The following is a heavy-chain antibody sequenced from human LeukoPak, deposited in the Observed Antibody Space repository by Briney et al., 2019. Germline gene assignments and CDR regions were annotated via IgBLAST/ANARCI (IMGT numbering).Heavy chain of an antibody. J-gene: IGHJ4*02. CDR3: ARELPDTAMGPFDY. V-gene: IGHV1-69*13. CDR2: IIPIFGTA. D-gene: IGHD5-18*01. CDR1: RGTCSSYA. Sequence: ASVKVSCKASRGTCSSYAISWVRQAPGQGLEWMGGIIPIFGTANYAQKFQGRVTITADESTSTAYMELSSLRSEDTAVYYCARELPDTAMGPFDYWGQGTLVTVSS.